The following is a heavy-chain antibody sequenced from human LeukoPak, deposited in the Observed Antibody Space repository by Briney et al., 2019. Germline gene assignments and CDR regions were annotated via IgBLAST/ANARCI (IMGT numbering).Heavy chain of an antibody. CDR1: GGSISSYY. D-gene: IGHD2-21*02. V-gene: IGHV4-59*08. Sequence: SETLSLTCTVSGGSISSYYWSWIRQPPGKGLEWIGYIYYSGSTNYNPSLKSRVTIPVDTSKNQFSLKMSSVTAADTAVYYCARLLLSGNYFDYWGQGTLVTVSS. CDR3: ARLLLSGNYFDY. CDR2: IYYSGST. J-gene: IGHJ4*02.